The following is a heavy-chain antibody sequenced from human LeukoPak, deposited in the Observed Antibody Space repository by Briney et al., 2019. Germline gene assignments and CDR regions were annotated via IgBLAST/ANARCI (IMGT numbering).Heavy chain of an antibody. Sequence: GGSLRLSCAASGFTFSSYGMHWVRQAPGKGLEWVALIRYDGSNKYYADSVKGRFTISRDNAKNSLYLQMNSLRAEDTAAYYCAKGERRIVVPGTPFDYWGQGTLVTVSS. V-gene: IGHV3-30*02. CDR1: GFTFSSYG. CDR3: AKGERRIVVPGTPFDY. J-gene: IGHJ4*02. D-gene: IGHD1-14*01. CDR2: IRYDGSNK.